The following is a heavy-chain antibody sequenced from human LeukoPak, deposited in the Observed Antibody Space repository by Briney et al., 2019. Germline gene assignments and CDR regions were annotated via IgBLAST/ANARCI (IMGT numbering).Heavy chain of an antibody. J-gene: IGHJ4*02. Sequence: GGSLRLSCAASGFTFSSYAMSWVRQAPGKGLEWVSAISGSGGSTYYADSVKGRFTISRDNSKNTLYLQMNSLRAEDTAVYYCAKSPPRYSGHDAHDDYWGQGTLVTVSS. CDR2: ISGSGGST. CDR1: GFTFSSYA. V-gene: IGHV3-23*01. D-gene: IGHD5-12*01. CDR3: AKSPPRYSGHDAHDDY.